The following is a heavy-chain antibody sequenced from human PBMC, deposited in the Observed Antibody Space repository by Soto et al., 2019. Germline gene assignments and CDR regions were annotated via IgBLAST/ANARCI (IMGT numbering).Heavy chain of an antibody. CDR1: EFTFSNYA. Sequence: EVQLLESGGGLVQPGGSLRLSCAASEFTFSNYAMSWVRQAPGKGLEWVSAISYGGGTTYYADSVKGRFTISRDNSKNTLYLQMNSPRAEDTAVYYCAKNPGYYYDSTGYHFDYWGQGTLVTVSS. D-gene: IGHD3-22*01. CDR3: AKNPGYYYDSTGYHFDY. J-gene: IGHJ4*02. CDR2: ISYGGGTT. V-gene: IGHV3-23*01.